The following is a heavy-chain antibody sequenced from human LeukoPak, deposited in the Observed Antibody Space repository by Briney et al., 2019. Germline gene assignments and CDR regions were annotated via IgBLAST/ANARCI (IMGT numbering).Heavy chain of an antibody. CDR3: ARDREGSTGFDY. CDR1: GFTVSSNY. J-gene: IGHJ4*02. V-gene: IGHV3-66*02. CDR2: IYSGGST. Sequence: GGSLRLSCAASGFTVSSNYMSWVRQAPGKGLEWVSVIYSGGSTYYADSVKGRFTISRDNSKNTLYLQMNSLRAEDTAVYYCARDREGSTGFDYWAREPWSPSPQ. D-gene: IGHD2-2*01.